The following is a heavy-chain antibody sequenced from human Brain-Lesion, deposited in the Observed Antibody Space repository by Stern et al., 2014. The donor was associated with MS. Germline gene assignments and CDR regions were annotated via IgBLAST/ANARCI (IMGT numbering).Heavy chain of an antibody. CDR2: VNNDGRRT. Sequence: EVQLEESGGGLVQPGGSLRLSCAASGFTFSNYWMHWVRQAPGKGLVWVSRVNNDGRRTSHADSVKGRFTMSRDNAKNTLYLQMNSLRVEDTAIYYCARGERWFDSWGQGTLVTVSS. D-gene: IGHD3-10*01. J-gene: IGHJ5*01. CDR1: GFTFSNYW. V-gene: IGHV3-74*02. CDR3: ARGERWFDS.